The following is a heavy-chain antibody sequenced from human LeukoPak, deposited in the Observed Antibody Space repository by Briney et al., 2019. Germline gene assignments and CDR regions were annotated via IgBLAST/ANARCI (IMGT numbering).Heavy chain of an antibody. CDR3: ARAELRYFDWLPGDY. V-gene: IGHV1-8*01. D-gene: IGHD3-9*01. Sequence: ASVKVSCKASGYTFTDYDINWVRQATGQGLEWMGWMNPNSGNTGYTQKFQGRVTMTRNTSISTAYMELSSLRSEGTAVYYCARAELRYFDWLPGDYWGQGTLVTVSS. CDR1: GYTFTDYD. CDR2: MNPNSGNT. J-gene: IGHJ4*02.